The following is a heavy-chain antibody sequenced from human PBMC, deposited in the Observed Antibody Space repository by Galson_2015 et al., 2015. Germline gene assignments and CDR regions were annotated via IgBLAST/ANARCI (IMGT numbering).Heavy chain of an antibody. Sequence: SLRLSCAASGFSINSYAMRWVRQAPGKGLEWVSTSSGSSGSTYYADSVKGRFTISRDNSKNTLYLQMNSLRAEDTAVYYCAKGRSGPMYCFEHWGQGTLVAVSS. CDR3: AKGRSGPMYCFEH. CDR1: GFSINSYA. V-gene: IGHV3-23*01. D-gene: IGHD3-10*02. CDR2: SSGSSGST. J-gene: IGHJ4*02.